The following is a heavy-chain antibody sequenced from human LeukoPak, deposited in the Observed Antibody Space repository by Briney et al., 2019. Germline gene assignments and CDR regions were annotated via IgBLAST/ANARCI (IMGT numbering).Heavy chain of an antibody. Sequence: GSLRLSCAASGLTFSSYWMSWVRQAPGKGLEWVANIKQDGSEKYYVDSVKGRFTISRDNAKNSLYLQMNSLRSEDTAVYYCARDNSVGDTAWWFDPWGQGTLVTVSS. D-gene: IGHD1-26*01. CDR3: ARDNSVGDTAWWFDP. CDR2: IKQDGSEK. CDR1: GLTFSSYW. J-gene: IGHJ5*02. V-gene: IGHV3-7*03.